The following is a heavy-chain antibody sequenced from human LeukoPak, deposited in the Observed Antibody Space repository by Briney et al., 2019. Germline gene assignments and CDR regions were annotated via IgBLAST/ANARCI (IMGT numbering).Heavy chain of an antibody. Sequence: GGTLRLSCAASGFTFSSYGLSWVRQAPGKGLEWVSAISGSGGSTYYADSVKGRFTISRDNSKNTLYLQMSSLRAEDTALYYCAKDRSRYYYDSSGLDYWGQGTLVTVSS. CDR1: GFTFSSYG. CDR2: ISGSGGST. CDR3: AKDRSRYYYDSSGLDY. D-gene: IGHD3-22*01. J-gene: IGHJ4*02. V-gene: IGHV3-23*01.